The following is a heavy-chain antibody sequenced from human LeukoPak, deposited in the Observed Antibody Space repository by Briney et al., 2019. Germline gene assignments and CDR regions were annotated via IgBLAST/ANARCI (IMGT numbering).Heavy chain of an antibody. V-gene: IGHV1-46*01. D-gene: IGHD3-22*01. J-gene: IGHJ6*02. CDR1: GYTFTSYY. CDR2: INPSGGST. CDR3: ARDAYYDSSGYGMDV. Sequence: ASVKLSCKASGYTFTSYYMHWVRQAPGQGLEWMGIINPSGGSTSYAQKFQGRVTMTRDTSTSTVYMELSSLRSEDTAVYYCARDAYYDSSGYGMDVWGQGTTVTVSS.